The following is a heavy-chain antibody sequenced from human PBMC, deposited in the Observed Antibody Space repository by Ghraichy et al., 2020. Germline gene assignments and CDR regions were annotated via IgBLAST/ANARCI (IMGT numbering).Heavy chain of an antibody. CDR2: IFNGGST. Sequence: GGSLRLSCVDSRFTVRSNYMSWVRQSPGKGLEWVSVIFNGGSTYYADSVKGRFTISRDTSKNTLYLHLSSLRVEDTAVYYCVSDFWSGDAFDIWGQGTMVTVSS. D-gene: IGHD3-3*01. CDR3: VSDFWSGDAFDI. CDR1: RFTVRSNY. V-gene: IGHV3-53*01. J-gene: IGHJ3*02.